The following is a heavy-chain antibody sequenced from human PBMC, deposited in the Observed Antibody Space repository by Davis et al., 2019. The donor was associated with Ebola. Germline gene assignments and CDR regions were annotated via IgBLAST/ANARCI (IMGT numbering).Heavy chain of an antibody. V-gene: IGHV3-23*03. CDR1: GLTFDDYA. CDR3: AKASPIAVAGKDY. J-gene: IGHJ4*02. CDR2: IYSGGST. D-gene: IGHD6-19*01. Sequence: GESLKISCAASGLTFDDYAMHWVRQAPGKGLEWVSVIYSGGSTYYADSVKGRFTISRDNSKNTLYLQMNSLRAEDTAVYYCAKASPIAVAGKDYWGQGTLVTVSS.